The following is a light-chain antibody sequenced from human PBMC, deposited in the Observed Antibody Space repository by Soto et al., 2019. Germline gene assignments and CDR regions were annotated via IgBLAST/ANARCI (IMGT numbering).Light chain of an antibody. CDR1: QSVSSN. Sequence: ERVMTQSPATLSVSPGERATLSCRASQSVSSNLAWYQQKPGQAPRLLIYGASTGATGFPARFSGSGSGTEFTLTISSLQSEDFAVYYCQQYNNWPITFGQGTRLEIK. V-gene: IGKV3-15*01. J-gene: IGKJ5*01. CDR3: QQYNNWPIT. CDR2: GAS.